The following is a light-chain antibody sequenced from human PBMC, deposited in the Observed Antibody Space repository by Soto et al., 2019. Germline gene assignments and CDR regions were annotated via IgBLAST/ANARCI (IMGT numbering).Light chain of an antibody. Sequence: DIVLTQSPATLSLSPGERATLSCRASQSISSYLAWYQQKPGQAPRLLIYDASNRATGIPARFSGSGCGTEFTLTISSLEPEDSAVYYCQQRSNWPTFGQGTRLEIK. CDR3: QQRSNWPT. CDR2: DAS. CDR1: QSISSY. V-gene: IGKV3-11*01. J-gene: IGKJ5*01.